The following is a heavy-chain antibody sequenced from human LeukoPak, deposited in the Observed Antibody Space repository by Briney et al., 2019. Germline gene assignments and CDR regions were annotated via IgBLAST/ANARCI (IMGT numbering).Heavy chain of an antibody. CDR2: INPNSGGT. J-gene: IGHJ4*02. CDR1: GYTFTGYY. V-gene: IGHV1-2*02. D-gene: IGHD3-9*01. Sequence: ASVKVSCKASGYTFTGYYMHWVRQAPGQGLEWMGWINPNSGGTNYAQKFQGRVTMTRDMSTSTVYMEVSSLRSEDTAVYYCARDQGYFDWLLEYYFDYWGQGTLVTVSS. CDR3: ARDQGYFDWLLEYYFDY.